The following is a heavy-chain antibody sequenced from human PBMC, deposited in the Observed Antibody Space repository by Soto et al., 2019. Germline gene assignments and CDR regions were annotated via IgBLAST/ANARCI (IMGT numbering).Heavy chain of an antibody. CDR2: IYWNDDK. D-gene: IGHD1-1*01. J-gene: IGHJ4*02. CDR3: EYRLRYSPGGAGFHY. CDR1: GFSLTTSGVG. Sequence: SGPTLVNPTQTLTLTCTFSGFSLTTSGVGVGWIRQPPGKALEWLALIYWNDDKAYSPSLKSRLTITKDTSKNQVVLTMTNMDPVDTATYYCEYRLRYSPGGAGFHYWGQGTQVTVSS. V-gene: IGHV2-5*01.